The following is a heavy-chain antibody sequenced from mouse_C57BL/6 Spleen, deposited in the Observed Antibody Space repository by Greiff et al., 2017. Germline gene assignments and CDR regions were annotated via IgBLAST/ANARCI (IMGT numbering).Heavy chain of an antibody. CDR2: ISDGGSYT. Sequence: EVNLVESGGGLVKPGGSLKLSCAASGFTFSSYAMSWVRQTPEKRLEWVATISDGGSYTYYPDNVKGRFTISRDNAKNNLYLQMSHLKSEDTAMYYCARDGHFDYWGQGTTLTVSS. J-gene: IGHJ2*01. CDR1: GFTFSSYA. V-gene: IGHV5-4*01. CDR3: ARDGHFDY.